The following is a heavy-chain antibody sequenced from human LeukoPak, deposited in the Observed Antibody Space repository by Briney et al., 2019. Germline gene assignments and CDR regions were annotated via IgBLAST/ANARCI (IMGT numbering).Heavy chain of an antibody. Sequence: SVKVSCKASGGTFSSYAISWVRQAPGQGLEWMGRIIPIFGTANYAQKFQGRVTITTDESTSTAYMEPSSLRSEDTAVYYCARGCGGDCSSAFDIWGQGTMVTVSS. D-gene: IGHD2-21*02. CDR3: ARGCGGDCSSAFDI. CDR1: GGTFSSYA. J-gene: IGHJ3*02. CDR2: IIPIFGTA. V-gene: IGHV1-69*05.